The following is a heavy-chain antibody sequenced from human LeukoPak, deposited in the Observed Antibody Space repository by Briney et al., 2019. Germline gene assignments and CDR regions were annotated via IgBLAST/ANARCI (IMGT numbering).Heavy chain of an antibody. V-gene: IGHV3-21*01. J-gene: IGHJ4*02. D-gene: IGHD2-2*02. CDR2: ISSSSSYI. CDR1: GFTVSSYS. Sequence: GGSLRLSCAASGFTVSSYSMNWVRQAPGKGLEWVSSISSSSSYIYYADSVKGRFTISRDNAKNSLYLQMNSLRAEDTAVYYCARGAERYCSSTSCYTDYWGQGTLVTVSS. CDR3: ARGAERYCSSTSCYTDY.